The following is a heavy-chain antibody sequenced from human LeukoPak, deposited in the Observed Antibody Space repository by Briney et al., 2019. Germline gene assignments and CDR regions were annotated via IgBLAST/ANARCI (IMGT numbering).Heavy chain of an antibody. CDR2: INHSGST. D-gene: IGHD3-10*01. CDR3: ARRQYYGSGSYRT. Sequence: PSETLSLTCAVYGGSFSGYYWSWIRQPPGKGLEWIGEINHSGSTNYNPSLKSRVTISVDTSKNQFSLKLSSVTAADTAVYYCARRQYYGSGSYRTWGQGTLVTVSS. J-gene: IGHJ5*02. V-gene: IGHV4-34*01. CDR1: GGSFSGYY.